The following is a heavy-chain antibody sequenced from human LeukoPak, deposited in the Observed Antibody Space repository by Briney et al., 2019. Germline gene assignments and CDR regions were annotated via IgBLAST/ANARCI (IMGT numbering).Heavy chain of an antibody. CDR3: ARHEATVTNFDY. CDR1: GGSISSYY. J-gene: IGHJ4*02. D-gene: IGHD4-17*01. Sequence: PSETLSLTCTVSGGSISSYYWSWIRQPPRKGLEWIGYIYYSGSTNYNPSLKSRVTISVDTSKNQFSLKLSSVTAADTAVYYCARHEATVTNFDYWGQGTLVTVSS. CDR2: IYYSGST. V-gene: IGHV4-59*08.